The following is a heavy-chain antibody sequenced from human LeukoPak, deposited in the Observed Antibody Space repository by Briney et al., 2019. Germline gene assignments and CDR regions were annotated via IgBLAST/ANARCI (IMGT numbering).Heavy chain of an antibody. Sequence: PGGSLRLSCAASGFTFSSYGMSWVRQAPGKGLEWVSGISNSGGSTYYADSVKGRFTVSRGNSKNTLYLQMNSLRAEDTAVYYCAKQGSSGYYSDFDYWGQGTLVTVSS. V-gene: IGHV3-23*01. CDR3: AKQGSSGYYSDFDY. D-gene: IGHD3-22*01. CDR1: GFTFSSYG. J-gene: IGHJ4*02. CDR2: ISNSGGST.